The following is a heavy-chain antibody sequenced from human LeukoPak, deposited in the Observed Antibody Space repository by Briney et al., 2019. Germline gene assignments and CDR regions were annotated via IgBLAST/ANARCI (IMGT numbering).Heavy chain of an antibody. J-gene: IGHJ4*02. D-gene: IGHD5-24*01. CDR2: IYTSGST. CDR1: GGSISSGSYY. V-gene: IGHV4-61*02. CDR3: ARHRSPRWLQYLCYFDY. Sequence: SETLSLTCTVSGGSISSGSYYWSWIRQLAGKGLEWIGRIYTSGSTNYNPSLKSRVTISVDTSKNQFSLKLSSVTAADTAVYYCARHRSPRWLQYLCYFDYWGQGTLVTVSS.